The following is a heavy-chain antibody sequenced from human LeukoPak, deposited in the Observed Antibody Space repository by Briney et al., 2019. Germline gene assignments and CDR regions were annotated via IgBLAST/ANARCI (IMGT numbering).Heavy chain of an antibody. CDR2: IYTSGST. Sequence: PSETLSLTCTVSGGSISSYYWSWIRQPAGKGLEWIGRIYTSGSTNYNPSLKSRVTMSVDTSKNQFSLKLSSVTAADTAVYYCARERDSSGSWDYFDYWGQGTLVTVSS. CDR3: ARERDSSGSWDYFDY. D-gene: IGHD3-22*01. V-gene: IGHV4-4*07. CDR1: GGSISSYY. J-gene: IGHJ4*02.